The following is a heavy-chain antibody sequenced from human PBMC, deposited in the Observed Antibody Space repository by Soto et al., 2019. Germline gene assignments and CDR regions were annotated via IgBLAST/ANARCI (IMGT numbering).Heavy chain of an antibody. CDR3: ARGYCSSTSCYTTHFDY. D-gene: IGHD2-2*02. CDR1: GFSFSAYV. CDR2: ILYDGSIK. Sequence: SGGSLRLSCAASGFSFSAYVMHWVRQAPGKGLEWVALILYDGSIKYYADSVKGRFTISRDNSKNTLYVQMNSLRAEDTAVYYCARGYCSSTSCYTTHFDYWGQGTLVTVSS. J-gene: IGHJ4*02. V-gene: IGHV3-30-3*01.